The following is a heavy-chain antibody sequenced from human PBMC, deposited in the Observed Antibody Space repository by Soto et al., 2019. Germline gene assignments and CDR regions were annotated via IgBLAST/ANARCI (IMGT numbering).Heavy chain of an antibody. CDR3: AKSRPGSSWYEGDS. V-gene: IGHV3-30*18. J-gene: IGHJ4*02. Sequence: QVHLVESGGGVVQPGRSLRLSCAASGFIFINYGMHWVRQAPGKGLEWLAVISYDGTIQYYVDSVKGRFTISRDNSNNTLFLQMNSLRPEDTAVHFCAKSRPGSSWYEGDSWGQGTLVTVSS. CDR2: ISYDGTIQ. D-gene: IGHD6-13*01. CDR1: GFIFINYG.